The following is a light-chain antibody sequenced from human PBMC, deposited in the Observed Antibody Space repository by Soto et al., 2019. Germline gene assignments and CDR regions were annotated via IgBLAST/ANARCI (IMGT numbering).Light chain of an antibody. V-gene: IGLV1-44*01. J-gene: IGLJ2*01. Sequence: QSVLTQPTSASGTPGQRVTISCSGSNSNIGSNTVNWYQQLPGTAPKLLIYNNNRRPSGVPDRFSGSKSGTSASLAISGLQSEDEADYYCAAWDDSLNGVVFGGGTQLTVL. CDR2: NNN. CDR1: NSNIGSNT. CDR3: AAWDDSLNGVV.